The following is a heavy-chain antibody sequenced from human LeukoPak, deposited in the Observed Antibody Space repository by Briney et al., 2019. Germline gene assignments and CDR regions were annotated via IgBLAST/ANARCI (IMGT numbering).Heavy chain of an antibody. CDR3: ARVDTAMTATDY. CDR1: GYTFTSYY. Sequence: GASVKVSCKASGYTFTSYYMHWLRQAPGQGLEWMGIINPSGGSTSYAQKFQGRVTMTRDTSTSTVYMELSSLRSEDTAVYYCARVDTAMTATDYWGQGTLVTVSS. D-gene: IGHD5-18*01. CDR2: INPSGGST. V-gene: IGHV1-46*01. J-gene: IGHJ4*02.